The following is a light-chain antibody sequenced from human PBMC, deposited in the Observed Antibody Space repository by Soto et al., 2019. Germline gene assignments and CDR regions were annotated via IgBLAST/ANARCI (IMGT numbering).Light chain of an antibody. CDR3: QQLITYPFT. CDR2: AAS. J-gene: IGKJ3*01. Sequence: EIQLTQSPSSLSASVGDRVTITCRASQGISSYLAWYQQKPGKAPNLLIYAASTLQSGVPSRFSGSGSGTDFTLTISSLQPEDFATYYCQQLITYPFTFGPGTKVDIK. V-gene: IGKV1-9*01. CDR1: QGISSY.